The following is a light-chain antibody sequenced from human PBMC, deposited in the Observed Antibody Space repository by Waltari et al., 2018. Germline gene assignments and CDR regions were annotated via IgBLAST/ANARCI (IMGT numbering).Light chain of an antibody. J-gene: IGLJ3*02. CDR2: DVS. CDR3: SSYTTNTTPL. Sequence: QFGLPQPASESASPRQSLTISCTGPTRHVRGYNNVSWYQQSPGKAPKLIIFDVSNRPSGVSNRFSGSKSGNTASLTISGLQAEDEADYYCSSYTTNTTPLFGGGTKLTVL. V-gene: IGLV2-14*03. CDR1: TRHVRGYNN.